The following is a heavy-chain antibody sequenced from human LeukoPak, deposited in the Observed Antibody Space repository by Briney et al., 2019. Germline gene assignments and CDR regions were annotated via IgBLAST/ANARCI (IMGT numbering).Heavy chain of an antibody. CDR1: GFTFSNYW. J-gene: IGHJ4*02. V-gene: IGHV3-7*01. CDR2: IKQDGSEK. D-gene: IGHD1-26*01. CDR3: VRDTGGSGSYPDY. Sequence: GGSPRLSCAASGFTFSNYWMTWVRQAPEKGLEWVANIKQDGSEKYYVESVRGRFTISRDNAKNSLYLQVNSLRAEDTALYYCVRDTGGSGSYPDYWGPGTLVTVSS.